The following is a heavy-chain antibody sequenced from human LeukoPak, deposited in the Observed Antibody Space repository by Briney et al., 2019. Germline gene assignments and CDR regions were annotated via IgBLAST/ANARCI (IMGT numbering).Heavy chain of an antibody. J-gene: IGHJ4*02. CDR3: AREYSTSSAGDYFDY. V-gene: IGHV4-59*01. D-gene: IGHD6-6*01. Sequence: SETLCLTCTVSGASITTYYWTWIRQPPGKGLEWIGYIYHSGSTNYNPSLKSRVTISLDTSRNQFSLRLSSVTAADTAVYFCAREYSTSSAGDYFDYWSQGSLVTVSS. CDR2: IYHSGST. CDR1: GASITTYY.